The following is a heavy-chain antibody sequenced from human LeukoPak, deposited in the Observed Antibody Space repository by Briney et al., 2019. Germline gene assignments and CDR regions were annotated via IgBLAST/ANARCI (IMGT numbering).Heavy chain of an antibody. D-gene: IGHD2-21*02. J-gene: IGHJ1*01. CDR2: IIPILGIA. CDR1: GGTFSSYA. V-gene: IGHV1-69*04. CDR3: ARDDDCGGDCLEYFQH. Sequence: GASVKVSCNASGGTFSSYAICWVRHGPVQGLEWMGMIIPILGIANYAQKFQGRVTITADKSTSTAYMELSMLISEDTAVYYCARDDDCGGDCLEYFQHWGQGTLVTVSS.